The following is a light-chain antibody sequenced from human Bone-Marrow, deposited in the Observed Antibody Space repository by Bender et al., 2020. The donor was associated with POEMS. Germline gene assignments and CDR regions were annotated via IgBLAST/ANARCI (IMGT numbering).Light chain of an antibody. V-gene: IGLV3-1*01. CDR2: QDT. J-gene: IGLJ2*01. Sequence: SYEVTQPPSVSVSPGQTASITCSGDDLGDKYVAWYQQKPGQSPVLVIYQDTKRPSGIPERFSGSNSGNTATLTISGTQAMDEADYLRQAWDNYSVIFGGGTKMTVL. CDR3: QAWDNYSVI. CDR1: DLGDKY.